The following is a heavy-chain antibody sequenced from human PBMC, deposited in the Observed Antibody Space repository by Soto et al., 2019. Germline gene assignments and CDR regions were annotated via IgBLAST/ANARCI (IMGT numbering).Heavy chain of an antibody. J-gene: IGHJ6*03. CDR3: AKARWSGYSPRDV. Sequence: KLSCAASGFTFTRYAMSWVRQAPGKGLEWVSAISGTGGSTYYAHCVKGRFTISRDNSKNTLYLQMNSLRAEDTAVYYCAKARWSGYSPRDVWGKGTTVTVSS. CDR1: GFTFTRYA. CDR2: ISGTGGST. V-gene: IGHV3-23*01. D-gene: IGHD3-3*01.